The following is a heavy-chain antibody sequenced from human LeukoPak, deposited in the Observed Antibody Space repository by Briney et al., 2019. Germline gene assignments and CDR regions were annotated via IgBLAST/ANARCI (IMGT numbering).Heavy chain of an antibody. J-gene: IGHJ4*02. D-gene: IGHD1-26*01. CDR2: ISSSSTI. Sequence: GGSLRLSCAASGFTFSTYSMSWVRQAPGKGLEWVSYISSSSTIYYADSVKGRFTISRDNAKNSLSLQMDSLRDEDTAVYYCARDRGSHNYWGQGTLVTVST. CDR3: ARDRGSHNY. CDR1: GFTFSTYS. V-gene: IGHV3-48*02.